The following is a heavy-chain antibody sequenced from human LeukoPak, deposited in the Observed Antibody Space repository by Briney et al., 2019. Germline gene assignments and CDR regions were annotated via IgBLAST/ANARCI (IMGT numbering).Heavy chain of an antibody. D-gene: IGHD6-13*01. CDR3: ARLSAAGGQDY. CDR1: GGSISSGNW. J-gene: IGHJ4*02. V-gene: IGHV4-4*02. CDR2: IYHSGST. Sequence: PSGTLSLTCAVSGGSISSGNWWSWVRQPPGKGLEWIGEIYHSGSTNYNPSLKSRVTISVDTSKNQFSLKLSSVTAADTAVYYCARLSAAGGQDYWGQGTLVTVSS.